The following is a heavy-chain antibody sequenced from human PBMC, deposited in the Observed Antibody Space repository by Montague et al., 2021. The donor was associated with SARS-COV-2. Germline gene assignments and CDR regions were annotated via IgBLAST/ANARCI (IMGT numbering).Heavy chain of an antibody. CDR3: ASGVKMAPDY. CDR2: IYYSGST. CDR1: GGSIRSYY. V-gene: IGHV4-59*01. Sequence: SETLSLTCTVSGGSIRSYYWSWIRQPPGKGLEWIGYIYYSGSTNYNPSLKSRVTISVDTSKNQFSLKLSSVTAADAAVYYCASGVKMAPDYWGQGTLVTVSS. D-gene: IGHD5-24*01. J-gene: IGHJ4*02.